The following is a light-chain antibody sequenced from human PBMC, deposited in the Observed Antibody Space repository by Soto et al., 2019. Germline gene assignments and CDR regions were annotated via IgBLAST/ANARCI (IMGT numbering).Light chain of an antibody. J-gene: IGKJ1*01. Sequence: EIVMTQSPATLSVSPGERATFSCRASQSVSSNLAWYQQKPGQAPRLLIHGATTRATGIPARFSGSGSGTEFTLTISSLQSEDSAVYYCQEYNTWPWTFGQGTKVDI. CDR3: QEYNTWPWT. V-gene: IGKV3-15*01. CDR1: QSVSSN. CDR2: GAT.